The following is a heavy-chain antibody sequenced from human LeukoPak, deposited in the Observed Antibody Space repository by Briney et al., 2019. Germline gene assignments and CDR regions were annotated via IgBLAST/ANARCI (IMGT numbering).Heavy chain of an antibody. CDR1: GFTFTTYW. Sequence: GGSLRLSCAASGFTFTTYWMSWVRQAPGKGLEWVANIKQDGTEKYYVDSVKGRFTISRDNAKNSLYLQMNSLRAEDTAVYYCARDFPGQLGLGYWGQGTLVTVSS. D-gene: IGHD6-6*01. CDR3: ARDFPGQLGLGY. V-gene: IGHV3-7*01. CDR2: IKQDGTEK. J-gene: IGHJ4*02.